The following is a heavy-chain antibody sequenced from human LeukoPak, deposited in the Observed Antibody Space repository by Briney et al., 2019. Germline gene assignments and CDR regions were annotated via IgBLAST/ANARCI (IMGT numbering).Heavy chain of an antibody. CDR2: IIPILGIA. V-gene: IGHV1-69*04. Sequence: GASVNVSCKASGGTFSRYAIRWVRQAPGQGLECMGRIIPILGIANYAQKFQGRVTITADKSTSTAYMELSSLRSEDTAVYYCARSGMVAPHDAFDIWGQGTMVTVSS. CDR1: GGTFSRYA. J-gene: IGHJ3*02. CDR3: ARSGMVAPHDAFDI. D-gene: IGHD1-26*01.